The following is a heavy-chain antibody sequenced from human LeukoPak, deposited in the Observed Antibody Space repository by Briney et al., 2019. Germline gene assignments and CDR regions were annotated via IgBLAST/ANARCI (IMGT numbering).Heavy chain of an antibody. CDR1: GGSISSGSYY. J-gene: IGHJ4*02. V-gene: IGHV4-61*09. D-gene: IGHD6-19*01. CDR2: LYTSGTT. Sequence: PSETLSLTCTVSGGSISSGSYYWTWIRQPAGKGLEWIGHLYTSGTTSYNPSLQSRVTISADTSKHQFSLRLTSVTAADTAVYYCARAGGNVGWYGKIDSWGQGTLVTVSS. CDR3: ARAGGNVGWYGKIDS.